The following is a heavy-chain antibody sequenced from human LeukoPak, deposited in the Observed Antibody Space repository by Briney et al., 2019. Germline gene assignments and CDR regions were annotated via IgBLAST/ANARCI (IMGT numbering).Heavy chain of an antibody. D-gene: IGHD6-13*01. V-gene: IGHV4-61*10. CDR2: IYYSGST. CDR3: ARHSSSWYHNWFDP. CDR1: GGSISSNTYF. J-gene: IGHJ5*02. Sequence: SETLSLTCTVSGGSISSNTYFWSWIRQPAGKGLEWIGYIYYSGSTNYNPSLKSRVTISVDTSKNQFSLKLSSVTAADTAVYYCARHSSSWYHNWFDPWGQGTLVTVSS.